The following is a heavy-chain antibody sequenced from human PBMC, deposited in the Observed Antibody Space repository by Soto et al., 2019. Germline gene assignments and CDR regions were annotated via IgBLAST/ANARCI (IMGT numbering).Heavy chain of an antibody. J-gene: IGHJ4*02. CDR3: VRATYFSDSSGYTRCFDY. Sequence: RGESLKISCKGSGYSFTSYWISWVRQMPGKGLEWMGRIDPSDSYTNYSPSFQGHVTISADKSISTAYLQWSSLKTEDTAVYYCVRATYFSDSSGYTRCFDYWGQGTLVTVSS. CDR1: GYSFTSYW. CDR2: IDPSDSYT. D-gene: IGHD3-22*01. V-gene: IGHV5-10-1*01.